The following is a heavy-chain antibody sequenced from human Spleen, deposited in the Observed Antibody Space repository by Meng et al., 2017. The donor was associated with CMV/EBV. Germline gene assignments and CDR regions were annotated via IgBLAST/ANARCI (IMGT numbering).Heavy chain of an antibody. CDR1: GFIFSSYW. CDR2: INTDGRNV. CDR3: VRREYSSPSGIQGDVFDI. D-gene: IGHD6-13*01. J-gene: IGHJ3*02. Sequence: GESLKISCAGSGFIFSSYWIHWVRQAPGKGLVWISRINTDGRNVIYADSVKGRFTVSRDNAKHTLYVQMNSLRAEDTAVYYCVRREYSSPSGIQGDVFDIWGQGTMVTVS. V-gene: IGHV3-74*01.